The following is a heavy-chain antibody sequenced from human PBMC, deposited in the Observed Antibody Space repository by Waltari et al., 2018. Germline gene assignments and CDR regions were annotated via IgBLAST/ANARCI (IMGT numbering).Heavy chain of an antibody. CDR1: GGSFSGYY. CDR3: ARGGIAVAGTRAGYFDY. D-gene: IGHD6-19*01. Sequence: QVQLQQWGAGLLKPSETLSLTCAVYGGSFSGYYWSWIRPPPGKGLEWIGEINHSGSTNYNPSLKSRVTISVDTSKNQFSLKLSSVTAADTAVYYCARGGIAVAGTRAGYFDYWGQGTLVTVSS. V-gene: IGHV4-34*01. J-gene: IGHJ4*02. CDR2: INHSGST.